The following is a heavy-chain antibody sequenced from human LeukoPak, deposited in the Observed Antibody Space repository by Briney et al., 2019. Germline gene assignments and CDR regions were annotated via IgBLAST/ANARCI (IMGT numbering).Heavy chain of an antibody. J-gene: IGHJ2*01. CDR2: IGTAGDT. D-gene: IGHD5-12*01. V-gene: IGHV3-13*01. Sequence: GGSLRLSCAASGFTFSSYWMSWVRHATGKGLERVSAIGTAGDTYYPGSVKGRFTISRENAKNSLYLQMNSLRAGDTAVYYCSRVRKYSGYYSWYFDLWGRGTLVTVSS. CDR3: SRVRKYSGYYSWYFDL. CDR1: GFTFSSYW.